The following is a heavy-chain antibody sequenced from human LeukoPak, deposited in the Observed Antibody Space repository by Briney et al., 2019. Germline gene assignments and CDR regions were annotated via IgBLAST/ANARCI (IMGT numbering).Heavy chain of an antibody. V-gene: IGHV3-72*01. CDR2: TRNKANSYTT. CDR3: ARAGVRTYFDY. D-gene: IGHD2-8*01. Sequence: QAGGSLRLSCAASGFTFTSYGMHWVRQAPGKGLEWVGRTRNKANSYTTEYAASVKGRFTISRDESKNSLYLQMNSLKTEDTALYYCARAGVRTYFDYWGQGTLVTVSS. J-gene: IGHJ4*02. CDR1: GFTFTSYG.